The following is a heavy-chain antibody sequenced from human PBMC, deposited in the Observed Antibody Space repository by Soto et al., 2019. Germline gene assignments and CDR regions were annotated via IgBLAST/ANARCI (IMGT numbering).Heavy chain of an antibody. CDR1: GYTFTMYG. D-gene: IGHD4-17*01. CDR2: SSAYNGKT. V-gene: IGHV1-18*01. Sequence: QGQLVQSGAEVKKPGASVKVSCKASGYTFTMYGITWVRQAPGQGLEWMGWSSAYNGKTDYAEKFQGRVAKTTDSXTTSAYMELRSLRSDDAAVYYCARLHGYGDPPPDYWGQGTPVIVSS. CDR3: ARLHGYGDPPPDY. J-gene: IGHJ4*02.